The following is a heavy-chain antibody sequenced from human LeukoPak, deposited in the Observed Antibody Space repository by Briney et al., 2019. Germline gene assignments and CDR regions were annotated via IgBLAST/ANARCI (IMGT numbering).Heavy chain of an antibody. CDR2: INPKSGDA. Sequence: ASVKVSCKASGSTFSDYHINWVRQASGQGPEWMGWINPKSGDASYNQAFQGWVTMTRDTSISTAYMDLSRLRSDDTAVYYCARGKDNGDDFDYWGQGTLVTVSS. CDR3: ARGKDNGDDFDY. J-gene: IGHJ4*02. V-gene: IGHV1-2*04. D-gene: IGHD4-17*01. CDR1: GSTFSDYH.